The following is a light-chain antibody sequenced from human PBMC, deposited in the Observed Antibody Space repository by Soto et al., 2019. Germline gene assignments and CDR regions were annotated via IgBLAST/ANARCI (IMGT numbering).Light chain of an antibody. CDR2: DAS. V-gene: IGKV1-5*01. Sequence: DIQMTQSPSTLSASVGDRVTITCRASQSISSWLAWYQQKPGKAPKLLIYDASSLESGVPSRFSGSGSGTEFTLTISSLQPDDFATYYCQQYNSYTAVTFGGGTKVEIK. CDR3: QQYNSYTAVT. J-gene: IGKJ4*01. CDR1: QSISSW.